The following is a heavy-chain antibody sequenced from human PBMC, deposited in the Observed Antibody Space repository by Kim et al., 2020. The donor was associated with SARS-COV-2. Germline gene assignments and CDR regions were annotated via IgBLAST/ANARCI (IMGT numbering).Heavy chain of an antibody. D-gene: IGHD3-22*01. Sequence: SVMGRFTISRDNAKNTLYLQMNSLRAEDTAVYYCVRESDSSGYYLAYVDYWGQGTLVTASS. CDR3: VRESDSSGYYLAYVDY. J-gene: IGHJ4*02. V-gene: IGHV3-74*01.